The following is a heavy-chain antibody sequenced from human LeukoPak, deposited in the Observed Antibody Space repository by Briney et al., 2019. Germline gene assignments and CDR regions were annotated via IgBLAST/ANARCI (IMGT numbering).Heavy chain of an antibody. CDR2: INHRGST. Sequence: TETLSLTCAVYGGSFSGYYWTWIRQTPGKGLEWIGEINHRGSTNYNPSLESRVTISVDTSKNHFSLDLTSVTAADTAVYYCASGGWYRGYWGQGTLVTVSS. CDR3: ASGGWYRGY. CDR1: GGSFSGYY. V-gene: IGHV4-34*01. D-gene: IGHD2-15*01. J-gene: IGHJ4*02.